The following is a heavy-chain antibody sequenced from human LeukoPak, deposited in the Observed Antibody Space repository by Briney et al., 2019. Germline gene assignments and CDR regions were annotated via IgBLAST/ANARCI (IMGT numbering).Heavy chain of an antibody. CDR2: TYYRSKRYN. V-gene: IGHV6-1*01. CDR1: GDSVYSKSAA. Sequence: NPSDTLSLTCAISGDSVYSKSAAWNWLRQSPSRGLEWLGRTYYRSKRYNEYAVSVRSRITIKPDTSKNHFSLHLNSLTPDDTAVYYCARLATKEGRDYWGQGTLVTVSS. D-gene: IGHD5-12*01. CDR3: ARLATKEGRDY. J-gene: IGHJ4*02.